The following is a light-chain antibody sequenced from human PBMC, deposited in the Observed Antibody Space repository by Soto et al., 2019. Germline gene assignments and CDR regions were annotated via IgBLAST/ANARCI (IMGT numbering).Light chain of an antibody. CDR2: ADN. V-gene: IGLV1-40*01. CDR3: QSYDSNLRGVV. CDR1: SSNIGTPYD. Sequence: QSVLTQPPSLSGAPGQRVTLSCTGSSSNIGTPYDVHWYQQLPGKAPTLLIYADNSRPSGVSDRFSGSKSGTSASLAITRLRAEDEADYYCQSYDSNLRGVVFGGGTKLTVL. J-gene: IGLJ2*01.